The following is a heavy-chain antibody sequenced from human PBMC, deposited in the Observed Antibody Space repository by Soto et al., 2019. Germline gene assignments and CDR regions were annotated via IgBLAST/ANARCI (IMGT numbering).Heavy chain of an antibody. Sequence: QVPLVQSGAEVQKPGSSVKVSCKASGGGTFSSYVISWVRKAPGQGLEWLGGIIPMFRPANYAPQFQGRVTITADGSTSTSYLDLSSLRYDDMAFYYCAGGSNDYGGPFDYWGQGALVTVS. J-gene: IGHJ4*02. CDR1: GGGTFSSYV. CDR3: AGGSNDYGGPFDY. CDR2: IIPMFRPA. D-gene: IGHD4-17*01. V-gene: IGHV1-69*01.